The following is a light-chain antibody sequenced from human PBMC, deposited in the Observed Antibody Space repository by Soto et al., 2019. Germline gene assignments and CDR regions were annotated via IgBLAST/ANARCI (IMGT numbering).Light chain of an antibody. V-gene: IGKV3-20*01. J-gene: IGKJ1*01. Sequence: EIVLTQSPGTLSWSPGERATLACRASQSVNNRYLAWYQQKPGQAPRLLIYDASSRATGIPDRFSGSGSGTDFTLTISSLEPEDFAVYYCQQYGGSPRTFGKGTNVDIK. CDR1: QSVNNRY. CDR3: QQYGGSPRT. CDR2: DAS.